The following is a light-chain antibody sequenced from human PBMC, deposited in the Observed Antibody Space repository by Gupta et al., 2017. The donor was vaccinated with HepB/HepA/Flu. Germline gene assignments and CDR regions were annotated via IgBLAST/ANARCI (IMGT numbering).Light chain of an antibody. CDR2: EGS. J-gene: IGKJ2*04. V-gene: IGKV2-24*01. Sequence: DSVMMQTPPSSPVTLGQPASISCRSSHSLVHSNGNTYLSWLQQRPGQPPRLLIYEGSKRVSGVPDRFSGSGAGTDFTLKISRVEAEDVGVYYCRQAIHFPGSFGQGTKVEI. CDR1: HSLVHSNGNTY. CDR3: RQAIHFPGS.